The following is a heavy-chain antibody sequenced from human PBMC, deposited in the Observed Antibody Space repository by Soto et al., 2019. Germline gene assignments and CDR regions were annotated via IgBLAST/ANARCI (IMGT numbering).Heavy chain of an antibody. J-gene: IGHJ4*02. V-gene: IGHV1-69*06. CDR1: GGTFTTST. Sequence: QVQLVQSGAEVKKPGSSVKVSCQTSGGTFTTSTISWVRQAPGQGLEWMGGIIPVFGTPSYAQKFQGRVTMNADKCSSTAYMELRNLRSEDTAMYYCARPADYVSGFSQWGQGTLVTVSS. CDR3: ARPADYVSGFSQ. CDR2: IIPVFGTP. D-gene: IGHD3-16*01.